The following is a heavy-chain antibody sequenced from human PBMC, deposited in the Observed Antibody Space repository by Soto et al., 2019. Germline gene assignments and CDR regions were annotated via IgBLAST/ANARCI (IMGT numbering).Heavy chain of an antibody. D-gene: IGHD6-19*01. J-gene: IGHJ4*02. CDR2: ISGSGIST. CDR3: ARDPGAITVAGNFDY. CDR1: AFTFSSYA. V-gene: IGHV3-23*01. Sequence: EVQLLESGGGLVQPGGSLRLSCAASAFTFSSYAMSWVRQIPGKGLEWVSGISGSGISTYYADSVKGRFSITRDNSKNALYLQMDSLRAEDTAVYYCARDPGAITVAGNFDYWGQGTLVNVSS.